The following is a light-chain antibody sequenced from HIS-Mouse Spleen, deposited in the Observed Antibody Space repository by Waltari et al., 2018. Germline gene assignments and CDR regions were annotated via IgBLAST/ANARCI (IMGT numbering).Light chain of an antibody. V-gene: IGLV1-47*01. J-gene: IGLJ3*02. CDR2: RNN. CDR1: SSNIGSNY. CDR3: AAWDDSLSGPV. Sequence: QSVLTQSPSASGTPGQRVTISCSGSSSNIGSNYVYWYQQLPGTAPKLLIYRNNQRPSGVPVRVAGSKSGTSASLAISGLRSEDEADYYCAAWDDSLSGPVFGGGTKLTVL.